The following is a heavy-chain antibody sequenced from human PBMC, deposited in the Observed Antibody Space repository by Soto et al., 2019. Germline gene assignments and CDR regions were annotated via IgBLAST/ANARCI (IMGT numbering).Heavy chain of an antibody. CDR3: ARDRLRLGELSLIGYFDY. CDR1: GFTFTSYA. V-gene: IGHV3-30*15. Sequence: QVQLVESGGSVVQPGRSLRLSCEASGFTFTSYAMHWVRQAPGKGLEWVAVISYDGINEYYADSVKGRFTISRDNSKNTLFLQMSSLRVEDTDVYYCARDRLRLGELSLIGYFDYWGQGTLVTVSS. D-gene: IGHD3-16*02. CDR2: ISYDGINE. J-gene: IGHJ4*02.